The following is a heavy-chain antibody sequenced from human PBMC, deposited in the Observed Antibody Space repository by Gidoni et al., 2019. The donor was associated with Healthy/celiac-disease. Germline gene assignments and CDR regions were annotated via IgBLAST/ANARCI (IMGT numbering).Heavy chain of an antibody. Sequence: EVQLVESGGGLVQPGGSLGLSCAAAGFAFSSYSMNWVRQAPGKGLEWLAYIINSASTIYYADSVKGRFTISRDNAKNSLFLQMNSLRDEDTAVYYCAKLIAGKAYFDSWGQGTLVTVSS. CDR3: AKLIAGKAYFDS. D-gene: IGHD1-1*01. CDR2: IINSASTI. J-gene: IGHJ4*02. V-gene: IGHV3-48*02. CDR1: GFAFSSYS.